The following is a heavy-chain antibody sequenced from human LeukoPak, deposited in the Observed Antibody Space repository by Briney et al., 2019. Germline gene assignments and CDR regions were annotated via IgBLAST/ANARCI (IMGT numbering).Heavy chain of an antibody. J-gene: IGHJ3*02. D-gene: IGHD6-19*01. V-gene: IGHV3-23*01. CDR3: AKVVGLIAVAGNAFDI. Sequence: PGGSLRLSCAASGFTFSDYYMSWIRQAPGKGLEWVSAISGSGGSTYYADSVKGRFTISRDNSKNTLYLQMNSLRAEDTAVYYCAKVVGLIAVAGNAFDIWGQGTMVTVSS. CDR2: ISGSGGST. CDR1: GFTFSDYY.